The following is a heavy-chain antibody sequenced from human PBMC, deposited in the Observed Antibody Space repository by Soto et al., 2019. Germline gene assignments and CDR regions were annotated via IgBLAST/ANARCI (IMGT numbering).Heavy chain of an antibody. D-gene: IGHD3-10*01. CDR1: GGTFSSYT. CDR3: ARVFMVRGVIDYYYYGMDV. Sequence: GASVKVSCKASGGTFSSYTISWVRQAPGQGLEWMGRIIPILGIANYAQKFQGRVTITADKSTSTAYMELSSLRSEDTAVYYCARVFMVRGVIDYYYYGMDVWGQGTTVTVSS. J-gene: IGHJ6*02. CDR2: IIPILGIA. V-gene: IGHV1-69*02.